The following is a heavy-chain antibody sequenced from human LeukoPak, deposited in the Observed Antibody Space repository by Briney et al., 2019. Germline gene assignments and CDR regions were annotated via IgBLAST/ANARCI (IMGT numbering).Heavy chain of an antibody. D-gene: IGHD6-13*01. Sequence: GGSLRLSCAASGFTFSSYSMNWVRQAPGKGLAWVSSISSSSSYIYYADSVKGRFTISRDNAKNSLYLQMNSLRAEDTAVYYCARDRGRGSSSKLDPWGQGTLVTVSS. V-gene: IGHV3-21*01. CDR1: GFTFSSYS. CDR3: ARDRGRGSSSKLDP. CDR2: ISSSSSYI. J-gene: IGHJ5*02.